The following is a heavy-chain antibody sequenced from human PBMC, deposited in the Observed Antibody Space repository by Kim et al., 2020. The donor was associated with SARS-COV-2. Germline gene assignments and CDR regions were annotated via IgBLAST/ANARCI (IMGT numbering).Heavy chain of an antibody. V-gene: IGHV3-64*01. J-gene: IGHJ4*02. CDR2: ISSNGGST. CDR3: ARGGTVADFDY. D-gene: IGHD4-17*01. Sequence: GGSLRLSCAASGFTFSSYAMHWVRQAPGKGLEYVSAISSNGGSTYYANSVKGRFTISRDNSKNTLYLQMGSLRAEDMAVYYCARGGTVADFDYWGQGTLVTVSS. CDR1: GFTFSSYA.